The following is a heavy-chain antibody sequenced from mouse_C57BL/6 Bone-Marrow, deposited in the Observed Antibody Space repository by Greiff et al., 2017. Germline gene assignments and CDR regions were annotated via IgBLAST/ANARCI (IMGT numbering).Heavy chain of an antibody. CDR3: TRDDYYGSSYYWDY. CDR2: ISSGGDYI. J-gene: IGHJ2*01. D-gene: IGHD1-1*01. Sequence: EVQLVESGEGLVKPGGSLKLSCAASGFTFSSYAMSWVRQTPEKRLEWVAYISSGGDYIYYADTVKGRFTISRANARNTLFLQMSSLKSEDTAMXDCTRDDYYGSSYYWDYWGQGTTLTVSS. CDR1: GFTFSSYA. V-gene: IGHV5-9-1*02.